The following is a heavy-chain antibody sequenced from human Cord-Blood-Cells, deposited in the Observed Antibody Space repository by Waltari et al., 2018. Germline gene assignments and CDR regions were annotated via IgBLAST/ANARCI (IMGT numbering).Heavy chain of an antibody. CDR3: ARGQIVVVPAAFNWFDP. CDR2: INHSGST. J-gene: IGHJ5*02. Sequence: QVQLQQWGAGLLKPSETLSLTCAVHGGSFSGYYWSWIRHPPGKGLEWIGEINHSGSTNYNPSLKSRVTISVDTSKNQFSLKLSSVTAADTAVYYCARGQIVVVPAAFNWFDPWGQGTLVTVSS. V-gene: IGHV4-34*01. D-gene: IGHD2-2*01. CDR1: GGSFSGYY.